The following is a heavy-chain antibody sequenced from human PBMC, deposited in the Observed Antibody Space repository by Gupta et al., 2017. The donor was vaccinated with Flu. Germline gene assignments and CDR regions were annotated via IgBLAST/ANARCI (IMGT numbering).Heavy chain of an antibody. Sequence: LQLVRAGAERRMPGAAVEASGNAPGYSLPDYFINLVRPAPGQGLEWMGWINPDTDGTNSEQNFEGRGTMTRDKTISTAYMVQRSLTTGDSAVSYCGVRDVGSTNLDYWGQGTLVTVSS. CDR2: INPDTDGT. CDR1: GYSLPDYF. J-gene: IGHJ4*02. D-gene: IGHD2-8*01. V-gene: IGHV1-2*02. CDR3: GVRDVGSTNLDY.